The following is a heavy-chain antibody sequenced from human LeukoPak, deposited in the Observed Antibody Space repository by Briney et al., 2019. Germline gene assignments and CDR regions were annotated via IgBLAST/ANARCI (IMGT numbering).Heavy chain of an antibody. D-gene: IGHD5-12*01. Sequence: GASVKVSCKASGYTFTSYGISWVRQALGQGLEWMGWISAYNGNTNYAQKLQGRVTMTTDTSTSTAYMELRSLRSDDTAVYYCARDFRDIVATITQYYFDYWGQGTLVTVSS. CDR3: ARDFRDIVATITQYYFDY. V-gene: IGHV1-18*04. CDR1: GYTFTSYG. J-gene: IGHJ4*02. CDR2: ISAYNGNT.